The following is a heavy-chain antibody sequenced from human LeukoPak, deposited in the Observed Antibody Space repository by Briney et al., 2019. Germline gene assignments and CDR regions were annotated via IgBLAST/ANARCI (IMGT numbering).Heavy chain of an antibody. D-gene: IGHD2-2*01. CDR1: GGSISSSNW. Sequence: PSGTLSLTCAVSGGSISSSNWWSWVRQPPGKGLEWIGEIYHSGSTNYNPSLKSRVTISVDKSKNQFSLKLSSVTAADTAVYYCARRSVVVPAATGWFDPWGQGTLVTVSS. CDR3: ARRSVVVPAATGWFDP. CDR2: IYHSGST. V-gene: IGHV4-4*02. J-gene: IGHJ5*02.